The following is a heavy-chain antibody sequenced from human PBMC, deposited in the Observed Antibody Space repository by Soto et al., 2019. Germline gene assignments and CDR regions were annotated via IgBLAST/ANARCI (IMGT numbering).Heavy chain of an antibody. CDR2: ISSSGSTI. J-gene: IGHJ4*02. Sequence: GGSLRLSCAASGFTFSDYYMSWIRQAPGKGLEWVSYISSSGSTIYYADSVKGRFTFSRDNAKNSLYLQMNSLRAEVTVVYYCASRGSSSGGRVYWGQGTLVTVSS. D-gene: IGHD6-6*01. CDR1: GFTFSDYY. CDR3: ASRGSSSGGRVY. V-gene: IGHV3-11*01.